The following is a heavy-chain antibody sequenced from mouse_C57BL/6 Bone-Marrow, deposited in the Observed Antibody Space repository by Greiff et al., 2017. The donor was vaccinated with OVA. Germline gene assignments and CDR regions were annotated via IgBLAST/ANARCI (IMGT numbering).Heavy chain of an antibody. D-gene: IGHD1-1*01. J-gene: IGHJ4*01. CDR2: IDPSDSYT. Sequence: QVQLQQPGAELVKPGASVKLSCKASGYTFTSYWMRWVKQRPGQGLEWIGEIDPSDSYTNYNKKFKGKATLTVAKSSSTAYLKLSSLTAEDSAVYYCARGVLRFDYWGQGTSVTVSS. CDR1: GYTFTSYW. CDR3: ARGVLRFDY. V-gene: IGHV1-50*01.